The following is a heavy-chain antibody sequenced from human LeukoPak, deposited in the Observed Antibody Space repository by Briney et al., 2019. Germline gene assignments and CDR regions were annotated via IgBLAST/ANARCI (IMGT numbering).Heavy chain of an antibody. V-gene: IGHV1-46*01. CDR1: GYTFTSHY. D-gene: IGHD3-10*01. CDR3: ARGPRGSGSRRFNWFDP. CDR2: INPSGGST. Sequence: ASVKASCKASGYTFTSHYMHWVRQAPGQGPEGMGIINPSGGSTSYAQKFQGRVTMTMDTSTSTVYMELSSLRSEATAVYYCARGPRGSGSRRFNWFDPWGQGTLVTVSS. J-gene: IGHJ5*02.